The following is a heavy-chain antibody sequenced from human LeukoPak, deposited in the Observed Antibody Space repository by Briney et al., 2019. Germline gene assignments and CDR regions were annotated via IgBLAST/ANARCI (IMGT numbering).Heavy chain of an antibody. CDR2: ISGSGGST. Sequence: GGSLRLSCAASGFTFSSYWMSWVRQAPGKGLEWVSAISGSGGSTYYADSVKGRFTISRDNSKNTLYLQMNSLRAEDMAVYHCAKDMTTGYFFLDYWGQGTLVTVSS. CDR1: GFTFSSYW. CDR3: AKDMTTGYFFLDY. V-gene: IGHV3-23*01. J-gene: IGHJ4*02. D-gene: IGHD4-11*01.